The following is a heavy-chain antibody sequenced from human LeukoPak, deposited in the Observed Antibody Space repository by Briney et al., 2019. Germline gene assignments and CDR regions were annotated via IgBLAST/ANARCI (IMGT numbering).Heavy chain of an antibody. CDR1: GYTFSDYY. D-gene: IGHD2-2*01. V-gene: IGHV1-18*04. CDR2: ISAYNGNT. CDR3: ARDSSALYFDY. Sequence: ASVKVSCKTSGYTFSDYYIHWIRQAPGQGLEWMGWISAYNGNTNYAQKLQGRVTMTTDTSTSTAYMELRSLRSDDTAVYYCARDSSALYFDYWGQGTLVTVSS. J-gene: IGHJ4*02.